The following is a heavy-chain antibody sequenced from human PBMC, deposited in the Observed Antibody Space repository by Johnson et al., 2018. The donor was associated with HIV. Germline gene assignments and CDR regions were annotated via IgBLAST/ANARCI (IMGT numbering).Heavy chain of an antibody. CDR1: GFSFDDYA. V-gene: IGHV3-9*01. D-gene: IGHD1-7*01. CDR2: ISWNSGSI. J-gene: IGHJ3*02. Sequence: VQLVESGGGLVQPGRSLRLSCAASGFSFDDYAMHWVRQVPGKGLEWVSGISWNSGSIGYVDSVKGRFTVSRDNAKNSLYLQMNSLRAEDTAVYYCARERNYGTHAAFDIWGQGTMVTVSS. CDR3: ARERNYGTHAAFDI.